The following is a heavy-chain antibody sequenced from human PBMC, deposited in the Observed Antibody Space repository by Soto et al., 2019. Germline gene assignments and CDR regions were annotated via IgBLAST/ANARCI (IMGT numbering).Heavy chain of an antibody. J-gene: IGHJ4*02. CDR1: GFTFRSYA. V-gene: IGHV3-30*03. D-gene: IGHD3-10*01. CDR2: ISYDESDK. Sequence: GGSLRLSCAASGFTFRSYAMHWVRQAPGKGLEWVAVISYDESDKYYADSLKGRFTISRDNSKNALYLQMNSLRAEDTAVYYCARSQYYGSGSYPFDYWGQGTLVTVSS. CDR3: ARSQYYGSGSYPFDY.